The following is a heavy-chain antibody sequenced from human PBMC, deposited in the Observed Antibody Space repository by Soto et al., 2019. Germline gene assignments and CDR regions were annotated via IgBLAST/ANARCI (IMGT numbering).Heavy chain of an antibody. J-gene: IGHJ3*02. D-gene: IGHD3-22*01. V-gene: IGHV3-30-3*01. CDR3: ARALNYDRSGDRVGSFDI. CDR1: GFTFSSYA. CDR2: ISYDGSNK. Sequence: QVQLVESGGGVVQPGRSLRLSCAASGFTFSSYAMHWVRKAPDKGLEWVAVISYDGSNKYYADSVKGRFTISRDNYTNTLYLQMNSLSAEATAGYYCARALNYDRSGDRVGSFDIWCQGTMVTFSS.